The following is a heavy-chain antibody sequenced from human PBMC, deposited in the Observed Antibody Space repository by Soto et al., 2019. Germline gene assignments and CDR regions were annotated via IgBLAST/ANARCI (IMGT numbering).Heavy chain of an antibody. CDR3: ARDSVPYGDYYYYGMDV. CDR2: INPNSGGT. V-gene: IGHV1-2*04. CDR1: GYTFTGYY. J-gene: IGHJ6*02. Sequence: ASVKVSCKXSGYTFTGYYMHWVRQAPGQGLEWMGWINPNSGGTNYAQKFQGWVTMTRDTSISTAYMELSRLRSDDTAVYYCARDSVPYGDYYYYGMDVWGQGTTVTVSS. D-gene: IGHD3-10*01.